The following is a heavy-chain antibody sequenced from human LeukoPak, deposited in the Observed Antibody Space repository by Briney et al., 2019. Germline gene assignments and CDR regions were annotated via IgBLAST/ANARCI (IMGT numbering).Heavy chain of an antibody. CDR1: GFTFSSYA. CDR2: ISYDGSNK. Sequence: GGSLRLSCAASGFTFSSYAMHWVRQAPGKGLEWVAVISYDGSNKYYADSVKGRFTISRDKSKNTLYLQMNTLRAEDTAVYYCARDWGLNHYYFDYWGQGTLVTVSS. V-gene: IGHV3-30-3*01. J-gene: IGHJ4*02. D-gene: IGHD1-14*01. CDR3: ARDWGLNHYYFDY.